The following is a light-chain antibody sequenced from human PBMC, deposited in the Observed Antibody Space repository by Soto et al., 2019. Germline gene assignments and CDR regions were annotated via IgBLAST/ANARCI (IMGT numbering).Light chain of an antibody. J-gene: IGLJ1*01. CDR1: SSDVGGYDY. CDR3: SSYTSSSTLV. V-gene: IGLV2-14*03. Sequence: QSALTQPASVSGSPGQSITISCTGTSSDVGGYDYVSWYQQRPGKAPKLLIYDVFNRPSGVSHRSSGSRSDNTASLTISGLQAEDESDYYCSSYTSSSTLVFGTGTKLTVL. CDR2: DVF.